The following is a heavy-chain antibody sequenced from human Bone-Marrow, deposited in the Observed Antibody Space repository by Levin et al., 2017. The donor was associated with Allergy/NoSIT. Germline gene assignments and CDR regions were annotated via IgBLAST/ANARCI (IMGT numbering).Heavy chain of an antibody. CDR1: GYSFTRYW. CDR2: IYPGDSDL. J-gene: IGHJ4*02. Sequence: AASVKVSCKGSGYSFTRYWIGWVRQMSGKGLEWMGSIYPGDSDLRYSPSFQGQVTISADRSTRTAYLQWSSLKASDSAMYYCASGGDYYSVDYWGQGTLVTVSS. CDR3: ASGGDYYSVDY. D-gene: IGHD2-21*02. V-gene: IGHV5-51*01.